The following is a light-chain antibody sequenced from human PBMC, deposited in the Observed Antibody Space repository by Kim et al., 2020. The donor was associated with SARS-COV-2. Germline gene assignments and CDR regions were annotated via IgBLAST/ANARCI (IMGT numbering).Light chain of an antibody. Sequence: VTLYCSPGERATHSCSAMQSVIRNLAWYRQNPGQAPRLLIYGASSRATGIPARFSGTGSGTDFTLTISSLEPEDFAVYHCQQRASFGQGTRLEIK. CDR3: QQRAS. J-gene: IGKJ5*01. CDR2: GAS. V-gene: IGKV3-11*01. CDR1: QSVIRN.